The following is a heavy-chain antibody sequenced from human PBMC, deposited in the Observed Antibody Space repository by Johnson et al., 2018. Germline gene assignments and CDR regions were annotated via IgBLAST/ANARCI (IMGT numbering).Heavy chain of an antibody. V-gene: IGHV3-30-3*01. J-gene: IGHJ3*02. CDR1: GFTFSSYA. CDR3: ARDYYESSVFSLRGYAFDI. Sequence: QVQLVESGGGVVQPGRSLRLSCAASGFTFSSYAMHWVRQAPGQGLEWVSVISYDGSNKYYADSVKGRFTISRDNSKNTLSLQMNSLRAGDTAVYSCARDYYESSVFSLRGYAFDIWRQGKMVTVSS. CDR2: ISYDGSNK. D-gene: IGHD3-22*01.